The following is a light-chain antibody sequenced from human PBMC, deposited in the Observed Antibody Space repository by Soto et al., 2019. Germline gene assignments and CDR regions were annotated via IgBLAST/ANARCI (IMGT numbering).Light chain of an antibody. CDR1: SSDVGAYIY. CDR3: CSYAGSYTHV. J-gene: IGLJ1*01. CDR2: DVI. V-gene: IGLV2-11*01. Sequence: QSALTQPRSVSGSPGQSVTFSCTGTSSDVGAYIYASWYQQHPGKAPKLIIYDVIKRPSGVPDRFSGSKSGNTASLTISGLQAEDEADYYCCSYAGSYTHVFGTGTKVTVL.